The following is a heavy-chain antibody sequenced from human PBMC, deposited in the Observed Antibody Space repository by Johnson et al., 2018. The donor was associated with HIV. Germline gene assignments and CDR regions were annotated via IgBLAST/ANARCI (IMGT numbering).Heavy chain of an antibody. D-gene: IGHD6-19*01. J-gene: IGHJ3*01. Sequence: QVQLVESGGGVVRPGGSLRLSCAASGFTFSSYGMHWVRQAPGKGLEWVAVISYYGSNKYYADSAKGRFTISRDNSKNTLYLHMKSLRPEDTSIYYCAKDDNLGVWYSDAFDVWGQGTVVTVSS. CDR2: ISYYGSNK. V-gene: IGHV3-30*18. CDR1: GFTFSSYG. CDR3: AKDDNLGVWYSDAFDV.